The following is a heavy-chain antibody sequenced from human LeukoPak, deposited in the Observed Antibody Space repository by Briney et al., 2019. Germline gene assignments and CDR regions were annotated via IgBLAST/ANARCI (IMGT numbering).Heavy chain of an antibody. CDR2: IYHSGST. D-gene: IGHD3-3*01. CDR1: GGSISRGGYY. J-gene: IGHJ5*02. CDR3: ARYYDFWSGSNWFDP. Sequence: SQTLSLTCTVSGGSISRGGYYWSWIRQPPGKGLEWIGYIYHSGSTYYNPSLKSRVTISVDRSKNQFSLKLSSVTAADTAVYYCARYYDFWSGSNWFDPWGQGTLVTVSS. V-gene: IGHV4-30-2*01.